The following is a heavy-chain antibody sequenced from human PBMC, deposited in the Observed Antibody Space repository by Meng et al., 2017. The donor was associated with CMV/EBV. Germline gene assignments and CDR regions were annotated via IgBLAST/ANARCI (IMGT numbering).Heavy chain of an antibody. Sequence: GGSLRLSCAASGFTFSSYSMNWVRQAPGKGLEWVSSISSNSSYIYYADSVKGRFTISRDNAKNSLYLQMNSLRAEDTAVYYCARGPSSYSSSWYRWFDPWGQGTLVTVSS. CDR3: ARGPSSYSSSWYRWFDP. CDR2: ISSNSSYI. V-gene: IGHV3-21*01. CDR1: GFTFSSYS. D-gene: IGHD6-13*01. J-gene: IGHJ5*02.